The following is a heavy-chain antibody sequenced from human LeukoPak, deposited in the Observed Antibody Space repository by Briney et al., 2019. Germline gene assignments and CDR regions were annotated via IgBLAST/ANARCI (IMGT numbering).Heavy chain of an antibody. CDR1: GGSISSHY. CDR3: ASGRDGYNDY. Sequence: SETLSLTCTVSGGSISSHYWSWIRQPPGKGLEWIGYIYYSGSTNYNLSLKSRVTISVDTSKNQFSLKLSSVTAADTAVYYCASGRDGYNDYWGQGTLVTVSS. CDR2: IYYSGST. D-gene: IGHD5-24*01. J-gene: IGHJ4*02. V-gene: IGHV4-59*11.